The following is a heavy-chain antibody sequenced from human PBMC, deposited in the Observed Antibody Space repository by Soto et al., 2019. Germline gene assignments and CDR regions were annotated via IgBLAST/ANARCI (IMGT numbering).Heavy chain of an antibody. CDR2: IYHSGST. D-gene: IGHD1-26*01. CDR3: ARVSGSYYYGMDV. CDR1: GGSISSSNC. J-gene: IGHJ6*02. V-gene: IGHV4-4*02. Sequence: PSETLSITCAVSGGSISSSNCWSWVRQPPGKGLEWIGEIYHSGSTNYNPSLKSRVTISVDKSKNQFSLKLSSVTAADTAVYYCARVSGSYYYGMDVWGQGTTVTVSS.